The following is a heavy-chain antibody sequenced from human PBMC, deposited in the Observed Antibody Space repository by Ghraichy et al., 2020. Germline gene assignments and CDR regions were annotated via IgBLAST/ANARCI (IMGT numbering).Heavy chain of an antibody. D-gene: IGHD2-15*01. V-gene: IGHV3-74*01. CDR2: INSDGRDT. Sequence: GGSLRLSCTASGFTFSTYAMSWVRQAPGKGLVWVSRINSDGRDTTYADSVKGRFTISRDNARNTLFLQMNSLRAEDTAVYYCAREYCSGRRCFFGTGGSHFDYWGQGTLVTVSS. CDR1: GFTFSTYA. J-gene: IGHJ4*02. CDR3: AREYCSGRRCFFGTGGSHFDY.